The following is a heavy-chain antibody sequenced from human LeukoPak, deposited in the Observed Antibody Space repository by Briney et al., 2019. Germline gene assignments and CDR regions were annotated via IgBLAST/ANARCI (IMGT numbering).Heavy chain of an antibody. CDR2: IYYSGNT. V-gene: IGHV4-59*05. D-gene: IGHD3-3*01. J-gene: IGHJ4*02. CDR3: ARRPNYDFWSGYFNY. CDR1: GGSISSYY. Sequence: SETLSLTCTVSGGSISSYYWSWIRQPPGKGLEWIGSIYYSGNTYYNPSLKSRVTISVDTSKNQFPLKLSSLTAADTAVYYCARRPNYDFWSGYFNYWGQGTLVTVSS.